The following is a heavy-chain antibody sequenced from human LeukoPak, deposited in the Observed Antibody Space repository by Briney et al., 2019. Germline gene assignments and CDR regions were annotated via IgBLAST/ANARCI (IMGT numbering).Heavy chain of an antibody. V-gene: IGHV1-18*01. CDR1: GYTFTSYG. D-gene: IGHD6-6*01. CDR2: ISTYNGNT. CDR3: ARDRSSIAARRTSWYYDYGMDV. J-gene: IGHJ6*02. Sequence: ASVKVSCKASGYTFTSYGISWVRQAPGQGLEWMGWISTYNGNTNYAQKLQGRVTMTTDTSTTTHYMEPRSLRSDDTAVYYCARDRSSIAARRTSWYYDYGMDVWGQGTTVTVSS.